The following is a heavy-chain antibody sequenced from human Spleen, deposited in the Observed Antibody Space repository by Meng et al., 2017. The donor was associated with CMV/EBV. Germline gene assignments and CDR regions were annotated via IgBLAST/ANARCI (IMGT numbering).Heavy chain of an antibody. CDR2: IYSGGSST. D-gene: IGHD2-2*01. J-gene: IGHJ6*02. CDR1: GFTFSSYA. Sequence: GESLKISCAGSGFTFSSYAMSWVRQAPGKGLEWVSVIYSGGSSTYYADSVKGRFTISRDNSKNTLYLQMNSLRAEDTAVYYCAKWRVPAAYYYYYGMDVWGQGTTVTVSS. CDR3: AKWRVPAAYYYYYGMDV. V-gene: IGHV3-23*03.